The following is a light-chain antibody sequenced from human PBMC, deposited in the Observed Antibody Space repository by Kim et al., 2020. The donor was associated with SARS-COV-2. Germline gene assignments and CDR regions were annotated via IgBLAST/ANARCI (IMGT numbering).Light chain of an antibody. Sequence: GQSVTISCTGTSSDVGGYNYVSWYQHHPGKAPKLMIYEVTQRPSGVPDRFSGSKSGNTASLTVSGVLAEDEADYYCSAYGGSHTLVFGGGTQLTVL. CDR2: EVT. V-gene: IGLV2-8*01. CDR3: SAYGGSHTLV. CDR1: SSDVGGYNY. J-gene: IGLJ3*02.